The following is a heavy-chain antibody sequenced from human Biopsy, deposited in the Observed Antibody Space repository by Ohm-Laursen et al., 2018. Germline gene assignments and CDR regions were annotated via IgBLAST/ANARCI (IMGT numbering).Heavy chain of an antibody. D-gene: IGHD3-22*01. Sequence: GTLSLTCTVYGESFNGYYWSWIRQTPGKGLEWIGEINHSGRTNYNPSLKSRVTISVDPSKNQFSLKVRSVTVADTAVYYCVRGVDYYDPYHYYALDVWGQGTTVTVSS. CDR2: INHSGRT. J-gene: IGHJ6*02. CDR1: GESFNGYY. CDR3: VRGVDYYDPYHYYALDV. V-gene: IGHV4-34*01.